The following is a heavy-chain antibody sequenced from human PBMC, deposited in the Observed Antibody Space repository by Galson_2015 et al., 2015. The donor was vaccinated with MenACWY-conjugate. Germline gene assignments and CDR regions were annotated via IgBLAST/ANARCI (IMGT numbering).Heavy chain of an antibody. J-gene: IGHJ4*02. CDR1: GFTFSNYG. CDR3: AKSAGITLNGDFDS. CDR2: IRHDGSNK. V-gene: IGHV3-30*02. Sequence: SLRLSCAASGFTFSNYGMHWVRQAPGKGLEWVAFIRHDGSNKYYADSVKGRFTISRDNSKLTLYLQMNSLRAEDTAFYYCAKSAGITLNGDFDSWGQGTLVTVSS. D-gene: IGHD1-14*01.